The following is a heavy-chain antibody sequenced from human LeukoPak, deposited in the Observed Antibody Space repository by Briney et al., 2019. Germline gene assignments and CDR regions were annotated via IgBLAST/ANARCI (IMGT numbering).Heavy chain of an antibody. V-gene: IGHV3-30*18. CDR3: AKVTVRGIDY. J-gene: IGHJ4*02. D-gene: IGHD2-21*02. CDR2: ISYDGSNK. Sequence: PGGSLRLSCAAYGFTFSSYGMHWVRQAPGKGMERVAVISYDGSNKYYADSVKGRFTISRDNSKNTLYLQMNSLRAEDTAVYYCAKVTVRGIDYWGQGTLVTVSS. CDR1: GFTFSSYG.